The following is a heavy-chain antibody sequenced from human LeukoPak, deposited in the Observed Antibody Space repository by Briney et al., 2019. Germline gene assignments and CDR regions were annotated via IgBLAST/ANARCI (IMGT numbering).Heavy chain of an antibody. CDR3: ARSAARYFDY. CDR1: GVSISSSSYY. J-gene: IGHJ4*02. CDR2: IYYSGST. Sequence: PSETLSLTCTVSGVSISSSSYYWGWIRQPPGKGLEWIGSIYYSGSTYYNPSLKSQVTISVDTSKNQFSLKLSSVTAADTAVYYCARSAARYFDYWGQGTLVTVSS. V-gene: IGHV4-39*07. D-gene: IGHD6-6*01.